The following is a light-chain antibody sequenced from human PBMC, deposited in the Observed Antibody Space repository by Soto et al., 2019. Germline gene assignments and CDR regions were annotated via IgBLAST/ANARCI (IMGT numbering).Light chain of an antibody. J-gene: IGKJ1*01. CDR3: QQYVSSPWA. CDR2: GAS. V-gene: IGKV3-20*01. Sequence: EIVLALSPGTLSLSPGERATISCRASQSVTNSYLAWYQQKPGQAPRPLIYGASRRATGIPDRFTGSGSGTDFTLTISRLEPEDFAVYYCQQYVSSPWAFGQGTKVDIK. CDR1: QSVTNSY.